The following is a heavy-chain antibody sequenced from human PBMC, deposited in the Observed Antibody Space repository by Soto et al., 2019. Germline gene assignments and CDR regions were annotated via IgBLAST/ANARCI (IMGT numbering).Heavy chain of an antibody. CDR2: ISESGTIT. CDR1: GFTFTSYA. D-gene: IGHD1-26*01. J-gene: IGHJ4*02. Sequence: PGGSLRLSCAAFGFTFTSYAITWCRQAPLKGLEWVSAISESGTITYHADSVRGRFTISRDNSKNTVYLQMTSLRAGDTAVYFCAKGGRRRGSYPPLDYWGQGTLVTVS. CDR3: AKGGRRRGSYPPLDY. V-gene: IGHV3-23*01.